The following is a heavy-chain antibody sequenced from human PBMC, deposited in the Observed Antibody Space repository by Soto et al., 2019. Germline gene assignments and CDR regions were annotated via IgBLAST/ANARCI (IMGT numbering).Heavy chain of an antibody. CDR1: WYSFTSYW. Sequence: PGVFLKICCRGSWYSFTSYWIGWVRQMHGKGLEWMGIIYPGDSDTRYSPSFQGQVTISADKSISTAYLQWSSLKASDTAMYYCARHVYSSGWPAPDYWGQGTLVTVSS. V-gene: IGHV5-51*01. CDR3: ARHVYSSGWPAPDY. J-gene: IGHJ4*02. D-gene: IGHD6-19*01. CDR2: IYPGDSDT.